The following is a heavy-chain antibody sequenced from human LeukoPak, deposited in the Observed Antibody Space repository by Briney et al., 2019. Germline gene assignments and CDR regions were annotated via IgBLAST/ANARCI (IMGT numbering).Heavy chain of an antibody. CDR2: KNPTTGGT. V-gene: IGHV1-46*01. Sequence: GASVKVSCKTSGYIFTNNYIHRLRQAPAQGLEWMGIKNPTTGGTSYAQRFQGRVTLTMDTSARTVYMELYSLTSEDTAVYYCARAQGSGSSFSARVFDYWGQGTLVTVSS. J-gene: IGHJ4*02. D-gene: IGHD6-13*01. CDR1: GYIFTNNY. CDR3: ARAQGSGSSFSARVFDY.